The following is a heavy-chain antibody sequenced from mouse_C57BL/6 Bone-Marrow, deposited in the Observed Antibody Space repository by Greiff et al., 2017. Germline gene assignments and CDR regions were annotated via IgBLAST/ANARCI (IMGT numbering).Heavy chain of an antibody. CDR3: ATQYYYGSSYEDY. V-gene: IGHV1-54*01. Sequence: VQLQQSGAELVRPGTSVKVSCKASGYAFTNYLIEWVKQRPGQGLEWIGVINPGSGGTNYNEKFKGKATLTADKSSSTAYMQLSSLTSEDSAVYFCATQYYYGSSYEDYWGQGTTRTVSS. CDR1: GYAFTNYL. J-gene: IGHJ2*01. CDR2: INPGSGGT. D-gene: IGHD1-1*01.